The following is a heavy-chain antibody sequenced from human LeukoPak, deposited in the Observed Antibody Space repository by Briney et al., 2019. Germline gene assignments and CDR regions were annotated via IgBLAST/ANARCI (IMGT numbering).Heavy chain of an antibody. V-gene: IGHV3-7*01. CDR1: GFTFNMYW. Sequence: GGSLRLSCAASGFTFNMYWMSWVRLAPGKGLEWVANIKQDGSEKKYVDSVKGRFTISRDNAENSLDLQMNSLRAEDTAVYYCARTFRGDKSWYRPFDYWGQGTLVTVSS. D-gene: IGHD6-13*01. CDR3: ARTFRGDKSWYRPFDY. CDR2: IKQDGSEK. J-gene: IGHJ4*02.